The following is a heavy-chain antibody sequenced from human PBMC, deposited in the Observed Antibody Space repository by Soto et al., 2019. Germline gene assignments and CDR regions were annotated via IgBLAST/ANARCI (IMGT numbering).Heavy chain of an antibody. D-gene: IGHD3-22*01. V-gene: IGHV2-5*02. Sequence: QITLKESGPPLVKPTQTLTLTCTFSGFSLSTSGVGVGWIRQPPGKALEWLALIYWDDDKRYSPSLKSRLTITKDTSKNQVVLTMTNMDPVDTATYYCAHRSHSYYYDSSGRYFDYWGQGTLVTVSS. CDR1: GFSLSTSGVG. CDR2: IYWDDDK. J-gene: IGHJ4*02. CDR3: AHRSHSYYYDSSGRYFDY.